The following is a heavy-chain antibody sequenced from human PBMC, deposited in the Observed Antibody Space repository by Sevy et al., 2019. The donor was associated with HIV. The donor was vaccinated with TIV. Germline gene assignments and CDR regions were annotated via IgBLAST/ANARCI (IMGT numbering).Heavy chain of an antibody. CDR1: GFTFSSYG. CDR3: AKDPSNGKSSGYSYFDY. Sequence: GGSLRLSCAASGFTFSSYGMHWVRQAPGKGLEWVAVISYDGSNKYYADSVKGRFTISRDNSKNTLYLQMKSLRAEDTAVYYCAKDPSNGKSSGYSYFDYWGQGTLVTVSS. J-gene: IGHJ4*02. V-gene: IGHV3-30*18. D-gene: IGHD3-3*01. CDR2: ISYDGSNK.